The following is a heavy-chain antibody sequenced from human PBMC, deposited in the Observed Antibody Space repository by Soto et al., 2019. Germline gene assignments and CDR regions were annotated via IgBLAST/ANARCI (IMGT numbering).Heavy chain of an antibody. Sequence: QSQTLSLTCAISGDSVSSNSAAWNWIRQSPSRGLEWLGRTYYRSKWYNDYAVSVKSRITINPDTSKNQFSLQLNSVTPEDTAVYYCAREYSSSREGLYYYYGMDVWGQGTTVTVSS. D-gene: IGHD6-6*01. J-gene: IGHJ6*02. CDR1: GDSVSSNSAA. CDR2: TYYRSKWYN. CDR3: AREYSSSREGLYYYYGMDV. V-gene: IGHV6-1*01.